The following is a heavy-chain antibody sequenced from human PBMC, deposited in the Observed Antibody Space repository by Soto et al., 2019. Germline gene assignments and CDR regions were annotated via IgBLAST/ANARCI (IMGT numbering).Heavy chain of an antibody. J-gene: IGHJ6*02. CDR2: ISYDGSSK. Sequence: VGSLRLSCAGSGFTFTNYGMHWVRQAPGKGLEWLAVISYDGSSKYYADSVKGRFTISRDNVKNALYLQMNSLRSEDTAVYYCAKDIALVRGVIIDMDVWGQGTTVTVSS. CDR1: GFTFTNYG. V-gene: IGHV3-30*18. CDR3: AKDIALVRGVIIDMDV. D-gene: IGHD3-10*01.